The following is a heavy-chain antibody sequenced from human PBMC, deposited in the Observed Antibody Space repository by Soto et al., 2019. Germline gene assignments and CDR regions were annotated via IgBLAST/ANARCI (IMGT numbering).Heavy chain of an antibody. Sequence: PSETLSLTCTVSGGPISSYYWSWIRQPPGKGLEWIGYIYYSGSTNYNPSLKSRVTISVDTSKNQFSLKLSSVTAADTAVYYCARDKVRGDYYYMDVWGKGTTVTVSS. CDR3: ARDKVRGDYYYMDV. J-gene: IGHJ6*03. D-gene: IGHD4-17*01. CDR2: IYYSGST. V-gene: IGHV4-59*01. CDR1: GGPISSYY.